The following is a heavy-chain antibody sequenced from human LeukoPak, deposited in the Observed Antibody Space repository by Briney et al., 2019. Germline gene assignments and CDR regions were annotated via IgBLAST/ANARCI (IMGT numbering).Heavy chain of an antibody. Sequence: GASVKVSCKASGYSFTRYYMHWVPQAPGQGLEWMGFINPSGSSAAYAQKFQGRLTMTRDMFTSTDYMELTSLTSDDTAVYYCARDNSVGETAWWFDPWGQGTLVTVSS. CDR1: GYSFTRYY. CDR2: INPSGSSA. J-gene: IGHJ5*02. V-gene: IGHV1-46*01. D-gene: IGHD1-26*01. CDR3: ARDNSVGETAWWFDP.